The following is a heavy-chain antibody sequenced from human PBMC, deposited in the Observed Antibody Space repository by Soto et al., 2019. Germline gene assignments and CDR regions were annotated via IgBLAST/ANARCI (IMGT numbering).Heavy chain of an antibody. J-gene: IGHJ4*02. CDR3: AKVQAEFDILTGYYYFVD. V-gene: IGHV3-23*01. CDR1: GFTFSSYA. Sequence: PGGSLRLSCAASGFTFSSYAMSWVRQAPGKGLEWVSAISGSGGSAYYADSVKGRFTISRDNSKNTLYLQMNSLRAEDTAVYYCAKVQAEFDILTGYYYFVDWGPGILVTVSS. CDR2: ISGSGGSA. D-gene: IGHD3-9*01.